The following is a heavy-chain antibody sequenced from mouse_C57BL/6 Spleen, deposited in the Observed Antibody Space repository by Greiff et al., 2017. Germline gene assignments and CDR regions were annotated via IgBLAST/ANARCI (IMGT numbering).Heavy chain of an antibody. Sequence: EVKVVESGGGLVKPGGSLKLSCAASGFTFSDYGMHWVRQAPEKGLEWVAYISSGSSTIYYADTVKGRFPISRDNAKNTLFLQMTSLRSEDTAMYYCATYDYDGRGYWGQGTTLTVSS. CDR3: ATYDYDGRGY. CDR1: GFTFSDYG. V-gene: IGHV5-17*01. J-gene: IGHJ2*01. D-gene: IGHD2-4*01. CDR2: ISSGSSTI.